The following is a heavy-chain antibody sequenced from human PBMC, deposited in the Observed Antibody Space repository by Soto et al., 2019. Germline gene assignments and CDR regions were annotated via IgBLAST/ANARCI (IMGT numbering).Heavy chain of an antibody. CDR2: ISCSGGST. V-gene: IGHV3-23*01. Sequence: EVQLLESGGGLVQPGGSLRLSCAASGFTFSSSAMSWVRQAPGKGLEWVSAISCSGGSTYYADSVKGRFTISRDNSKNTLYLQMNSLRAEDTAVYYCAVLVDTGMRFDYWGQGTLVTVSS. D-gene: IGHD5-18*01. J-gene: IGHJ4*02. CDR1: GFTFSSSA. CDR3: AVLVDTGMRFDY.